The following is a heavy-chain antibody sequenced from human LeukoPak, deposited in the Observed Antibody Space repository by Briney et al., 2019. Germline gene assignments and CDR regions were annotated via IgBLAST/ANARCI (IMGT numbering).Heavy chain of an antibody. Sequence: PGGSQRLSCAASGFTFSSYWMHWVRQAPGKGLVWVSRINSDGSSTSYADSVKGRFTISRDNAKNTLYLQMNSLRAEDTAVYYCARGDYDFWSGYYSGGSNWFDPWGQGTLVTVSS. V-gene: IGHV3-74*01. CDR2: INSDGSST. J-gene: IGHJ5*02. CDR3: ARGDYDFWSGYYSGGSNWFDP. D-gene: IGHD3-3*01. CDR1: GFTFSSYW.